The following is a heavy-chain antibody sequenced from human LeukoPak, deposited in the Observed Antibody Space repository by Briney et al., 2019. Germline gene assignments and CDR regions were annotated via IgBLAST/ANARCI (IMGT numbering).Heavy chain of an antibody. J-gene: IGHJ4*02. V-gene: IGHV4-59*01. CDR3: ARGGKQWLSPLDY. CDR2: IYYSGST. Sequence: SETLSLTCTVSGGSISSYYWSWIRQPPGKGLEWIGYIYYSGSTNYNPSLKSRVTISVDTSKNQFSLKLSSVTAADTAVYYCARGGKQWLSPLDYWGQGTLVTVSS. CDR1: GGSISSYY. D-gene: IGHD6-19*01.